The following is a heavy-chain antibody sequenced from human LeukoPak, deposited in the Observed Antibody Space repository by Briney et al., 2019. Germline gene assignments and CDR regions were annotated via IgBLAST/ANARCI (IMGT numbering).Heavy chain of an antibody. CDR2: IYPDDSDT. Sequence: GESLKISCKGSGYSFTSYWIGWVRQMPGKGLEWMGIIYPDDSDTKYSPSFQGQVTISADKSISTAYLQWSSLKASDTAMYYCARHLTLGSPDHYSYYMDVWGKGTTVTVSS. J-gene: IGHJ6*03. V-gene: IGHV5-51*01. CDR1: GYSFTSYW. D-gene: IGHD1-14*01. CDR3: ARHLTLGSPDHYSYYMDV.